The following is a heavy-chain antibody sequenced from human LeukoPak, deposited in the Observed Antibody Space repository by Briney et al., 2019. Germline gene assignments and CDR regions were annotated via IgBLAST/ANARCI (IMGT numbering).Heavy chain of an antibody. D-gene: IGHD6-25*01. J-gene: IGHJ4*02. V-gene: IGHV3-48*03. Sequence: PGGSLTLSCPPPRFASTRYAMTRVGQAPGKGLEWVSYISAGSSTKHYAVSVKGRFTISRDNAKNSLFLQMNSLRAEDTAVYYLLTAAGYRPFEHWGQGTLVTVSS. CDR1: RFASTRYA. CDR3: LTAAGYRPFEH. CDR2: ISAGSSTK.